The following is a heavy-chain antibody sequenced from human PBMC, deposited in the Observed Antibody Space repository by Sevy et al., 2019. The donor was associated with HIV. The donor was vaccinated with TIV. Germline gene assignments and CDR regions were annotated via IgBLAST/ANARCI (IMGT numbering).Heavy chain of an antibody. J-gene: IGHJ4*02. V-gene: IGHV1-24*01. Sequence: ASVKVSCKVSGYTLIEFSMHWVRQAPGKGIEWMGGFDPEDGETIYAQRFQGRVTMTEDTSTDTAYMELSSLRSEDTAVYYCATGLPGEYVDCSSCYSDYFAYLGQGTMVTVSS. D-gene: IGHD2-15*01. CDR1: GYTLIEFS. CDR2: FDPEDGET. CDR3: ATGLPGEYVDCSSCYSDYFAY.